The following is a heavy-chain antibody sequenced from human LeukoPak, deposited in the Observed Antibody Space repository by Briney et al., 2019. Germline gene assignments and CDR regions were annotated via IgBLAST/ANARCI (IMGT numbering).Heavy chain of an antibody. J-gene: IGHJ4*02. CDR1: GFTFDDYV. CDR3: AKGYSGSYAGVDY. D-gene: IGHD1-26*01. V-gene: IGHV3-9*01. Sequence: GGSLRLSCAASGFTFDDYVMHWVRQAPGKGLEWVSGISWNSDNIAYADSVKGRFTISRDSAKNSLYLQINSLRAEDTASYYCAKGYSGSYAGVDYWGQGTLVTVSS. CDR2: ISWNSDNI.